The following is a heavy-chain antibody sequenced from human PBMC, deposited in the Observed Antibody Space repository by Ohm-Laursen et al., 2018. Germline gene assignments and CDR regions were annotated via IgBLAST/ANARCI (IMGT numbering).Heavy chain of an antibody. Sequence: SLRLSCSASGFIVSNNYMSWVRQAPGKGLEWVSLIYAGGSTHYADSVRGRFTISRDNSKNTLYLQMNSLRAEDTAVYYCVKARYSSGWDFDYWGQGTLVTVSS. CDR3: VKARYSSGWDFDY. D-gene: IGHD6-19*01. CDR1: GFIVSNNY. V-gene: IGHV3-66*02. J-gene: IGHJ4*02. CDR2: IYAGGST.